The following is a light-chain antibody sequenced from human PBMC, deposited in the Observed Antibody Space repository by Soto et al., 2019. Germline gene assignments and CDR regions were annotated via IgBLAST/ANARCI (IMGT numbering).Light chain of an antibody. CDR2: GAS. CDR3: QQDDNWPQT. Sequence: EIVMTQSPATLSVSPGERATLSCRASQSVSSNLAWYQQNPGKAPRLLIYGASTRATGIPARFSGSGSGTDFTLTISSLQSEDFAVYYCQQDDNWPQTFGQGTKVEIK. V-gene: IGKV3-15*01. CDR1: QSVSSN. J-gene: IGKJ1*01.